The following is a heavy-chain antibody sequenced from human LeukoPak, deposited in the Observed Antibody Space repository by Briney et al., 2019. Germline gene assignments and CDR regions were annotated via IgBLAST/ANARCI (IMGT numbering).Heavy chain of an antibody. CDR2: INHSRST. CDR1: GGSFSDHY. Sequence: SETLSLTCTVFGGSFSDHYWTWIRQPPGKGLEWIGEINHSRSTNYNPSLKSRVTISVDTSKNQFSLKLSSVTAADTAVYYCARYDSGWYADNWFDPWGQGTLVTVSS. J-gene: IGHJ5*02. D-gene: IGHD6-19*01. V-gene: IGHV4-34*01. CDR3: ARYDSGWYADNWFDP.